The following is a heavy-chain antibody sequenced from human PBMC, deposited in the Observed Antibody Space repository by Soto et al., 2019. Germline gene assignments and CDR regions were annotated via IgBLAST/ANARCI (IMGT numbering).Heavy chain of an antibody. Sequence: KTSETLSLTCAVSGVSIHNSHSFWGWIRQPPGKGLEFIANVYYSGGAHYNPSFKSRVTISVDTATNQFSLKVTSATAADTAVYFCVRVYGRSSCFFDSWGQGTLVTVSS. V-gene: IGHV4-39*01. D-gene: IGHD6-6*01. CDR3: VRVYGRSSCFFDS. J-gene: IGHJ4*02. CDR2: VYYSGGA. CDR1: GVSIHNSHSF.